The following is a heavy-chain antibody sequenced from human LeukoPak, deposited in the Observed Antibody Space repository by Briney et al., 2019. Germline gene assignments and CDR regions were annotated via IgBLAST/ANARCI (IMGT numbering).Heavy chain of an antibody. CDR3: ARSGYCSSSSCYGSDY. V-gene: IGHV3-21*01. D-gene: IGHD2-2*03. Sequence: GGSLRLSCAASGFTFSSYSMNWVRQAPGKGLEWVSLISSSSSYIYYADSVKGRFTISRDNAKNSLYLQMNSLRAEDTAVYYCARSGYCSSSSCYGSDYWGQGTLVTVSS. CDR2: ISSSSSYI. CDR1: GFTFSSYS. J-gene: IGHJ4*02.